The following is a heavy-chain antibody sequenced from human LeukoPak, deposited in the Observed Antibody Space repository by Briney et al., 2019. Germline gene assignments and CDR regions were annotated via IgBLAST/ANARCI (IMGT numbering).Heavy chain of an antibody. V-gene: IGHV1-2*02. Sequence: PGASVEVSCKASGYTFTGHYMHWVRQAPGQGLEWMGWINPNSGGTNYAQKFQGRVTMTRDTSISTAYMELSRLRSDDTAVYYCAREGDIVLMSAFDIWGQGTMVTVSS. CDR2: INPNSGGT. J-gene: IGHJ3*02. CDR3: AREGDIVLMSAFDI. D-gene: IGHD2-8*01. CDR1: GYTFTGHY.